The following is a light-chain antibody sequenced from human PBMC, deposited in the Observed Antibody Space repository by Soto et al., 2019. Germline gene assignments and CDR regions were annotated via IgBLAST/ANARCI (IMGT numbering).Light chain of an antibody. Sequence: VLTQPPSASGTPGQRVTISCSGSSSNIGSNTVNWYQQLPGTAPKLFIYTNNQRPSGVPDRFSGSKSGTSASLAISGLQSEDEADYYCATWDDSLNGRVFGGGTKV. V-gene: IGLV1-44*01. CDR1: SSNIGSNT. J-gene: IGLJ1*01. CDR2: TNN. CDR3: ATWDDSLNGRV.